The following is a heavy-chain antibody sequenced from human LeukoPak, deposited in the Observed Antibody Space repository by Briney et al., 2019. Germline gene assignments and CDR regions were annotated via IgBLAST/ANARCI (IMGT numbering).Heavy chain of an antibody. V-gene: IGHV4-30-2*01. CDR1: GASISSGGYY. CDR3: ARVDPHRPSSGFPFDY. J-gene: IGHJ4*02. Sequence: SQTLSLTCTVSGASISSGGYYWSWIRQPPGKGLEWIGYIYHSGSTYYNPSLKSRVTISVDRSKNQFSLKLSSVTAADTAVYYCARVDPHRPSSGFPFDYWGQGTLVTVSS. CDR2: IYHSGST. D-gene: IGHD6-19*01.